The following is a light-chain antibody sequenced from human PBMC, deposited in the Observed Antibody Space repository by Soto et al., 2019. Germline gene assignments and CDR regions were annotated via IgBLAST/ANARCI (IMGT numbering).Light chain of an antibody. J-gene: IGKJ2*03. V-gene: IGKV3-15*01. CDR1: QSVRRK. CDR3: QEYNIGSPMYS. Sequence: EMVMTQSPATLSVSPGERATLSCRASQSVRRKLAWYQQRPGQAPRLLVYDTSTRATGIPGRFSGSGSGTDLTHTISSLQCDDFAVYYWQEYNIGSPMYSFGQGTKLE. CDR2: DTS.